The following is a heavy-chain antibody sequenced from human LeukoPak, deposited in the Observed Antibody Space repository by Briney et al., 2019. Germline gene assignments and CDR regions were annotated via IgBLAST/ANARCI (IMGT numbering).Heavy chain of an antibody. CDR3: ASLTLEWLLSDY. D-gene: IGHD3-3*01. CDR2: ISYDGSNK. J-gene: IGHJ4*02. Sequence: PGGSLRLSCAASGFTFSSYGTHWVRQAPGKGLEWVAVISYDGSNKYYADSVKGRFTISRDNSKNTLYLQMNSLRAEDTAIYYCASLTLEWLLSDYWGQGTLVTVSS. V-gene: IGHV3-30*03. CDR1: GFTFSSYG.